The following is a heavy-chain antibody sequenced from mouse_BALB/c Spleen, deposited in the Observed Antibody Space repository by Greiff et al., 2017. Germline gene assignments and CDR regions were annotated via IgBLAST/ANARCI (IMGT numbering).Heavy chain of an antibody. V-gene: IGHV1-4*02. J-gene: IGHJ2*01. D-gene: IGHD1-2*01. CDR2: INPSSGYT. CDR3: SRYIRLTEYYLDY. Sequence: QVQLQQSAAELARPGASVKMSCKASGYTFTSYTMHWVKQRPGQGLEWIGYINPSSGYTEYNQKFKDKTTLTADKSSSTAYMQLSSLTSEDSAVYYCSRYIRLTEYYLDYWGQGTTLTVSS. CDR1: GYTFTSYT.